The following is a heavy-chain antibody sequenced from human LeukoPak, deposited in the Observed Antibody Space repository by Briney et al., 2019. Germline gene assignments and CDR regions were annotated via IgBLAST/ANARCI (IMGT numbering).Heavy chain of an antibody. CDR3: ARGDSYYDSSGYYSIGFDY. Sequence: GASVKVSCKASGYTLTSYDINWVRQATGQGLEWMGWMNPNSGNTSYAQKFQGRVTMTRNTSISTAYMELSSLRSEDTAVYYCARGDSYYDSSGYYSIGFDYWGQGTLVTVSS. V-gene: IGHV1-8*01. D-gene: IGHD3-22*01. CDR2: MNPNSGNT. J-gene: IGHJ4*02. CDR1: GYTLTSYD.